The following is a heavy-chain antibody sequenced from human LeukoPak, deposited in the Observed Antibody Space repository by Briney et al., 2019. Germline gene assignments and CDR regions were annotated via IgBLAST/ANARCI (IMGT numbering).Heavy chain of an antibody. CDR3: AREDSPGVFDY. D-gene: IGHD2-15*01. J-gene: IGHJ4*02. CDR1: GFTVRSNY. CDR2: IYSGGST. Sequence: GGSLRLSCAASGFTVRSNYMSWVRQAPGKGLEWVSVIYSGGSTYYADSVKGRFTISRDNSKNTLYLQMNSLRAEDTAVYYCAREDSPGVFDYWGQGTLVTVSS. V-gene: IGHV3-53*01.